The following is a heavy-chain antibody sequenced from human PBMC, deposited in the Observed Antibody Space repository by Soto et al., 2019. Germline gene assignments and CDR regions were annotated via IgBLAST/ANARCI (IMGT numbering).Heavy chain of an antibody. V-gene: IGHV4-31*03. D-gene: IGHD3-10*01. CDR2: IYYSGST. Sequence: QVQLQESGPGLVKPSQTLSLTCTVSGGSISSGGYYWSWIRQHTGKGLEWIGYIYYSGSTYYNPSLTSRVTIAVDTSKNNFSRKLSSVTAADTAVYYCATGGLWYGSGGTEDVWGKGTTVTVSS. CDR3: ATGGLWYGSGGTEDV. J-gene: IGHJ6*04. CDR1: GGSISSGGYY.